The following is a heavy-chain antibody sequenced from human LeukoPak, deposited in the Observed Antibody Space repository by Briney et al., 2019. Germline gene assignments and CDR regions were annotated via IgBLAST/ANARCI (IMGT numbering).Heavy chain of an antibody. V-gene: IGHV1-8*01. D-gene: IGHD5-12*01. J-gene: IGHJ6*03. Sequence: ASVKVSCKASGYTFTSYDINWVRQAAGQGLEWMGWMNPNSGNTGYEQKFQGRVTMTRNTFISTAYMELSSLRSEDTDVYYCARRGDYPTYYLYIDVWGKGPTVSVSS. CDR2: MNPNSGNT. CDR3: ARRGDYPTYYLYIDV. CDR1: GYTFTSYD.